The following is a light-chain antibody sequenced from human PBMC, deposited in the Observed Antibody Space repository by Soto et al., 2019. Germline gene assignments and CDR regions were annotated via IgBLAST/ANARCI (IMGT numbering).Light chain of an antibody. CDR3: MEGTHWPPWT. J-gene: IGKJ1*01. CDR1: QSLVSSDGNTY. V-gene: IGKV2-30*01. CDR2: KVS. Sequence: DVVLTQSPLSLPVTLGQPASISCRSSQSLVSSDGNTYLNWFQQRPGQSPRRLIYKVSNRDSGVPDRFRGSGSGSDFTLKISRVEAEDVGIYYCMEGTHWPPWTFGQGTKVEIK.